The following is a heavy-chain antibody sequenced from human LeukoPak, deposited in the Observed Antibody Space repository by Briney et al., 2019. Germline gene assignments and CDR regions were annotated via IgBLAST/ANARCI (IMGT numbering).Heavy chain of an antibody. CDR2: IYYSGST. Sequence: SETLSLTCTASGGSISSYYRSSIRQPPGKGLEWIGYIYYSGSTNYNPSLKSRVTISVDTSNNQFSLKLSSVTAADTAVYYCARGDTIFGVVTPPYYFDYWGQGTLVTVSS. CDR1: GGSISSYY. CDR3: ARGDTIFGVVTPPYYFDY. V-gene: IGHV4-59*01. J-gene: IGHJ4*02. D-gene: IGHD3-3*01.